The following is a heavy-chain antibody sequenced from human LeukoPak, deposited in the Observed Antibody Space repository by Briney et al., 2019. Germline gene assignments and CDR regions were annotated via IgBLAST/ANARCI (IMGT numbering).Heavy chain of an antibody. Sequence: SVKVSCKASGGTFSSYTISWVRQAPGQGLEWMGRIIPILGIANYAQKFQGRVTITADKSTSTAYMELSSLGSEDTAVYYCARDQEAAGTRGIYYFDYWGQGTLVTVSS. J-gene: IGHJ4*02. V-gene: IGHV1-69*04. CDR3: ARDQEAAGTRGIYYFDY. CDR1: GGTFSSYT. CDR2: IIPILGIA. D-gene: IGHD6-13*01.